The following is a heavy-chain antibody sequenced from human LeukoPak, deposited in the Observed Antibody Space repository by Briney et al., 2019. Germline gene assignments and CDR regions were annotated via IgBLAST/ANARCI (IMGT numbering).Heavy chain of an antibody. CDR1: GFTFSRYA. J-gene: IGHJ4*02. CDR2: ISYDGSNK. CDR3: APEGDGYILFDY. Sequence: GGSLRLSCAASGFTFSRYAMSWVRQAPGKGLEWVAVISYDGSNKYYADSVKGRFTISRDNSKNTLYLQMNSLRVEDTAVYYCAPEGDGYILFDYWGQGTLVTVSS. V-gene: IGHV3-30*03. D-gene: IGHD5-24*01.